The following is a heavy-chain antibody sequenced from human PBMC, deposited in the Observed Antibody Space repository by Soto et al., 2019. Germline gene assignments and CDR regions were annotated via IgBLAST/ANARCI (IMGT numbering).Heavy chain of an antibody. V-gene: IGHV1-3*01. Sequence: QVQLVQSGAEVKKPGASVKVSCKASGYTFTSYAMHWVRQAPGQRLEWMGWINAGNGNTKYSQKFQGRVSITRDTSASTDYMELSSLRSEETAVYYCAREGDRRYYGSGSFAYWGQGTLVTVSS. CDR1: GYTFTSYA. D-gene: IGHD3-10*01. J-gene: IGHJ4*02. CDR2: INAGNGNT. CDR3: AREGDRRYYGSGSFAY.